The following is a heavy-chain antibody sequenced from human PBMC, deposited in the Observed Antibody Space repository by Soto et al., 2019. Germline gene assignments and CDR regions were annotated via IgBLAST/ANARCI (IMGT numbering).Heavy chain of an antibody. D-gene: IGHD3-10*01. CDR2: IYPGDSDT. V-gene: IGHV5-51*01. CDR3: ATKGRGYYGSGTLDY. Sequence: GGSLKISCSGSGYSFTSYWIGWGRQIPGKGLEWMGIIYPGDSDTRYSPSFQGQVTISADKSISTAYLQSSSLKASDTAMYYCATKGRGYYGSGTLDYWGQGTLVTVSS. J-gene: IGHJ4*02. CDR1: GYSFTSYW.